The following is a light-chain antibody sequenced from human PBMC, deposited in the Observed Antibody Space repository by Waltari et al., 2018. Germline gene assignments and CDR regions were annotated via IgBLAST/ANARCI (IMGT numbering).Light chain of an antibody. CDR2: EVS. J-gene: IGLJ2*01. V-gene: IGLV2-8*01. CDR1: SSDVGGYNY. Sequence: QSALTQPPSASGSPGQSVTISCTGTSSDVGGYNYVSWYQQHPGKAPKRMIYEVSKRPPGVPDCFSGSKSGNTASLTVSGLQAEDEADYYCSSYAGSNNLVFGGGTKLTVL. CDR3: SSYAGSNNLV.